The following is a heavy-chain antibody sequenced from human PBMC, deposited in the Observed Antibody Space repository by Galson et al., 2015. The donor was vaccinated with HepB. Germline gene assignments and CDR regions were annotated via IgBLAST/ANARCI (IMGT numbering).Heavy chain of an antibody. V-gene: IGHV3-66*01. D-gene: IGHD3-10*01. CDR1: GFAVSSNY. CDR2: IYSGGST. J-gene: IGHJ3*02. Sequence: SLRLSCAASGFAVSSNYMSWVRQAPGKGLEWVSVIYSGGSTYYADSVKGRFTISRDNSKNTLYLQMNSLRAEDTALYYCAREMAMVRGAFDIWGQGTMVTVSS. CDR3: AREMAMVRGAFDI.